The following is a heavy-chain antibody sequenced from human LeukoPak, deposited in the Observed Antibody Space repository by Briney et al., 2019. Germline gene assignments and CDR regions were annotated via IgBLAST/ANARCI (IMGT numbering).Heavy chain of an antibody. CDR3: ASGSSGWPFDY. CDR1: GFTFSSYA. CDR2: ISYDGSNK. J-gene: IGHJ4*02. D-gene: IGHD6-19*01. Sequence: GRSLRLSCAASGFTFSSYAMHWVRQAPGKGLEWVAVISYDGSNKYYADSVKGRFTISRDNSKNTLYLQMNSLRAEDTAVYYCASGSSGWPFDYWGRGTLVTVSS. V-gene: IGHV3-30-3*01.